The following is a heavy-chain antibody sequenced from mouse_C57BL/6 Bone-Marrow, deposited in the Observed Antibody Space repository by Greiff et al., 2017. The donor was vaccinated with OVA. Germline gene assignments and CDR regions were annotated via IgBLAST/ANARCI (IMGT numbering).Heavy chain of an antibody. J-gene: IGHJ1*03. CDR1: GYTFTSYW. CDR3: ARKYGNWYFDV. D-gene: IGHD2-10*02. V-gene: IGHV1-52*01. CDR2: IDPTDSET. Sequence: VQLQQSGAELVRPGSSVKLSCKASGYTFTSYWMHWVKQRPIQGLEWIGNIDPTDSETHYNQKFKDKATLTVDKSSSTAYMQLSSLSSEDSAVYYGARKYGNWYFDVWGTGTTVTVSS.